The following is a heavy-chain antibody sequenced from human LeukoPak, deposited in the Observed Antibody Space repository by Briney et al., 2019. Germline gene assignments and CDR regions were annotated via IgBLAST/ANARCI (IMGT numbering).Heavy chain of an antibody. CDR3: AKLKGHCSSTSCYPFAYYGMDV. CDR1: GFTFSSYG. CDR2: ISYDGSNK. J-gene: IGHJ6*02. D-gene: IGHD2-2*01. Sequence: GGSLRLSYAASGFTFSSYGMHWVRQAPGKGLEWVAVISYDGSNKYYADSVKGRFTISRDNSKNTLYLQMNSLRAEDTAVYYCAKLKGHCSSTSCYPFAYYGMDVWGQGTTVTVSS. V-gene: IGHV3-30*18.